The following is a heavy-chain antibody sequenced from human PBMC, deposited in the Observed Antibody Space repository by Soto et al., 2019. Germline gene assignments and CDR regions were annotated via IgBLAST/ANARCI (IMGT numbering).Heavy chain of an antibody. CDR3: ARVQYYYDSSGYYDAFDI. V-gene: IGHV3-74*01. J-gene: IGHJ3*02. Sequence: GGSLRLSCAASGFTFSNYWMHWVRQAPGKGLVWVARINSDGGSTTYADSVKGRFTISRDNAKNTLNLQMNNLRAEDTAVYYCARVQYYYDSSGYYDAFDIWGQGTMVTVSS. CDR1: GFTFSNYW. CDR2: INSDGGST. D-gene: IGHD3-22*01.